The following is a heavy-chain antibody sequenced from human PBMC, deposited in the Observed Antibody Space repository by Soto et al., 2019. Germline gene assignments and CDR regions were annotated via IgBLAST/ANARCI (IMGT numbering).Heavy chain of an antibody. J-gene: IGHJ4*02. CDR1: GFSLSTSGMC. CDR3: ARSPPINYYYDSSGYPYYFDY. V-gene: IGHV2-70*01. D-gene: IGHD3-22*01. Sequence: SGPTLVNPTQTLTLTCTFSGFSLSTSGMCVSWIRQPPGKALEWLALIDWDDDKYYSTSLKTRLTISKDTSKNQVVLTMTNMDPVDTATYYCARSPPINYYYDSSGYPYYFDYWGQGTLVTVS. CDR2: IDWDDDK.